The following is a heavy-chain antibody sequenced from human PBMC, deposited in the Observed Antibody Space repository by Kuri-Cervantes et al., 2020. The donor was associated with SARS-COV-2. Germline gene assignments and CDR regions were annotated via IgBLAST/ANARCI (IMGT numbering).Heavy chain of an antibody. CDR3: ARVGFGDYEIDY. V-gene: IGHV1-2*02. J-gene: IGHJ4*02. Sequence: SVKVSCKASGYTFTGYYMHWVRQAPGQGLEWMGWINPNSGGTNYAQKFQARVTMTRDTSISTAYMELSRLRSDDTAVYYCARVGFGDYEIDYWGQGTLVTVSS. CDR2: INPNSGGT. D-gene: IGHD4-17*01. CDR1: GYTFTGYY.